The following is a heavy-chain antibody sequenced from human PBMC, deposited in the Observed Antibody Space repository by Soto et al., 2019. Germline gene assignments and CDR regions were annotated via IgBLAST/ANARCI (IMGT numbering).Heavy chain of an antibody. Sequence: QLQLQESGPGLVKPSETLSLTCTVPGGSISSSSYYWGWIRQPPGKGLEWIGSIYYSGSTYYNPSLKSRVTISVDTSQNQFSLKLSSVTASDTAVYYCARGESSGEKFDYWGQGTLVTVSS. D-gene: IGHD6-19*01. J-gene: IGHJ4*02. CDR2: IYYSGST. V-gene: IGHV4-39*01. CDR3: ARGESSGEKFDY. CDR1: GGSISSSSYY.